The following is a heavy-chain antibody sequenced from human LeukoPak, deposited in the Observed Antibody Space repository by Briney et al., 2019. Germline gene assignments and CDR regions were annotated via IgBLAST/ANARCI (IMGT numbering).Heavy chain of an antibody. CDR3: ARNKYCSSTSCSRSFDY. CDR1: GGSISSYY. Sequence: SETLSLTCTVSGGSISSYYWSWIRQPPGKGLEWIGYIYYSGSTNYNPSLKSRVTISVDTSKNQFSLKLSSVTAADTAVYYCARNKYCSSTSCSRSFDYWGQGTLVTVSS. V-gene: IGHV4-59*08. J-gene: IGHJ4*02. CDR2: IYYSGST. D-gene: IGHD2-2*01.